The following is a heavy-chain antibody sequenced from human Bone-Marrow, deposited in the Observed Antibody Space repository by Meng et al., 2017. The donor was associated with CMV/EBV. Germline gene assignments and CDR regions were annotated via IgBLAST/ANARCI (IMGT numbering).Heavy chain of an antibody. D-gene: IGHD3-9*01. CDR3: ARKNSRSRLVIERYYYYYYGMDV. J-gene: IGHJ6*02. CDR1: GYTFTSYD. V-gene: IGHV1-8*02. Sequence: ASVKVSCKASGYTFTSYDINWVRQATGQGLEWMGWMNPNSGNTGYAQKFQGRVTMTRDTSISTAYMELSRLRSDDTAVYYCARKNSRSRLVIERYYYYYYGMDVWGQGTTVTVSS. CDR2: MNPNSGNT.